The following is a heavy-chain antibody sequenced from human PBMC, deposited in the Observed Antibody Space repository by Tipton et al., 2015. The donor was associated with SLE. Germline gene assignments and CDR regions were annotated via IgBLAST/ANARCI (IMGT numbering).Heavy chain of an antibody. CDR1: GGSLNSAGYF. V-gene: IGHV4-31*03. CDR3: ARDPGERTFDI. Sequence: TLSLTCTVSGGSLNSAGYFWNWIRQSPGTGLKWIGSISYNGDANHNPSLRRRLTLSIDTSENHFPLRLNSLTAADTALYFCARDPGERTFDIWGQGTMVTVSS. CDR2: ISYNGDA. J-gene: IGHJ3*02. D-gene: IGHD3-16*01.